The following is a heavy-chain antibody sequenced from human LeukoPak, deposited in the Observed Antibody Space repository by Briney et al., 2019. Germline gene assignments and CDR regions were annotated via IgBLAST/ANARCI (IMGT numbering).Heavy chain of an antibody. Sequence: PSETLSLTCTVSGGSISSSSYYWGWIRQPPGKGLEWIGSIYYSGSTYYNPSLKSRVTISVDTSKNQFSLKLSSVTAADTAVYYCAGSEKEDYFDYWGQGTLVTVSS. CDR3: AGSEKEDYFDY. CDR1: GGSISSSSYY. J-gene: IGHJ4*02. V-gene: IGHV4-39*01. CDR2: IYYSGST.